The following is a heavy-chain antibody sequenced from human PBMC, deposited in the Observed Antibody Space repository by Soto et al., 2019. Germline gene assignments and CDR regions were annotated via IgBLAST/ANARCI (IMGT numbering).Heavy chain of an antibody. J-gene: IGHJ6*02. Sequence: GGSLRLSCAASGFTFSTNAMHWVRQAPGKGLEWVAVISYDGSDQYHADSVKGRFTISRDNSKNTLYLQMNSLRAEDTALYYSGKDGDKIIYYNYYYGMDVWGQGTPVTVSS. V-gene: IGHV3-30*18. D-gene: IGHD7-27*01. CDR1: GFTFSTNA. CDR2: ISYDGSDQ. CDR3: GKDGDKIIYYNYYYGMDV.